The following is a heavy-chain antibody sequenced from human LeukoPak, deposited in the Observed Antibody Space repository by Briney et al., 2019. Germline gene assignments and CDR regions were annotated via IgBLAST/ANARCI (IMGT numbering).Heavy chain of an antibody. CDR1: GYTFTSYY. CDR2: INPSGGST. J-gene: IGHJ4*02. V-gene: IGHV1-46*01. D-gene: IGHD4-17*01. CDR3: ARDNRDYGDYSGFDY. Sequence: ASVKVSCKASGYTFTSYYMHWVRQAPGQGLEWMGIINPSGGSTSYAQKFQGRVTMTRDTSTSTVYMELSSLRSEDTAVYYCARDNRDYGDYSGFDYWGQGTLVTVSS.